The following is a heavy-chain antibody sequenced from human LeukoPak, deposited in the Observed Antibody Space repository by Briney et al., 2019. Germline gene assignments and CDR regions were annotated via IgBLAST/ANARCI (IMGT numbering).Heavy chain of an antibody. V-gene: IGHV1-46*01. Sequence: GASVKVSCKASGYTFTSYYMHWVRRAPGQGLEWMGIINPSGGSTSYAQKFQGRVTMTRDTSTSTVYMELRSLRSDDTAVYYCAREGQYYDILTGYPPGFDYWGQGTLVTVSS. CDR2: INPSGGST. J-gene: IGHJ4*02. CDR1: GYTFTSYY. D-gene: IGHD3-9*01. CDR3: AREGQYYDILTGYPPGFDY.